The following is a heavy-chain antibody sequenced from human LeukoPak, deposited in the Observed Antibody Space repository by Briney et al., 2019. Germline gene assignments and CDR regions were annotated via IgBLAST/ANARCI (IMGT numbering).Heavy chain of an antibody. V-gene: IGHV1-24*01. Sequence: ASVKVSCKVSGYTLTELSTHWVRQAPGKGLEWMGGFDPEDGKTIYAQKFQGRVTMTEDTSTDTAYMELSSLRSEDTAVYYCATGGAGTTSPLDYWGQGTLVTVSS. CDR1: GYTLTELS. CDR3: ATGGAGTTSPLDY. D-gene: IGHD1-7*01. J-gene: IGHJ4*02. CDR2: FDPEDGKT.